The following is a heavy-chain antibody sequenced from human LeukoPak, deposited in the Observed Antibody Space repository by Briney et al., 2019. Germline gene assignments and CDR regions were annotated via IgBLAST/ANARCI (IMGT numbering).Heavy chain of an antibody. J-gene: IGHJ3*02. CDR3: VRIDYSNAFDI. CDR1: GYTFNKYA. Sequence: ASVKVSCKASGYTFNKYAINWVRQAPGQGLEWMGWMNPKTGNTGSAQKLQGRVTITGNTSISTAYTELSSLRSEDTAVYYCVRIDYSNAFDIWGQGTMVTVSS. CDR2: MNPKTGNT. D-gene: IGHD4-11*01. V-gene: IGHV1-8*03.